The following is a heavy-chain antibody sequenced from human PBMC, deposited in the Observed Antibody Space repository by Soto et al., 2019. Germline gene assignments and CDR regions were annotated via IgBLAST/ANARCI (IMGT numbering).Heavy chain of an antibody. V-gene: IGHV3-21*01. Sequence: PGGSLRLSCAASGFTFSTYSMNWVRQAPGKGLEWVSSISGSSSDIYHADSVKGRFTISRDNAKNSLYLQMNSLRAEDTAVYYCAASSRYYDFWSGYYGDFDYWGQGTLVTVSS. CDR1: GFTFSTYS. CDR2: ISGSSSDI. D-gene: IGHD3-3*01. CDR3: AASSRYYDFWSGYYGDFDY. J-gene: IGHJ4*02.